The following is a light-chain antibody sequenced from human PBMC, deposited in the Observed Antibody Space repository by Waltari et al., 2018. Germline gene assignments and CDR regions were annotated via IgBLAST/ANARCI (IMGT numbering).Light chain of an antibody. V-gene: IGKV3-20*01. CDR3: QHYERWPST. CDR2: GAS. Sequence: SCRASESVGRSLAWYQQRPGQAPRLLIYGASNRAPGIPDWFSGSGSGTEFSLTISRLEPEDFAVYYCQHYERWPSTFGQGTKVEIK. J-gene: IGKJ1*01. CDR1: ESVGRS.